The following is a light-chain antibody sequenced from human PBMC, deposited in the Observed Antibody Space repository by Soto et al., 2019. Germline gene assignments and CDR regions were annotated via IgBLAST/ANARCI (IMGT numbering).Light chain of an antibody. CDR2: GNS. CDR3: QSHDSSLSGLV. V-gene: IGLV1-40*01. J-gene: IGLJ1*01. CDR1: SSNIGAGYD. Sequence: QAVVTQPPSVSGAPGQRVTISCTGSSSNIGAGYDVHWYQQLPGTAPKLLIYGNSNRPSGVPDRFSGSKSGTSASLAITGLQAEDEADYYCQSHDSSLSGLVFGTGTKLTVL.